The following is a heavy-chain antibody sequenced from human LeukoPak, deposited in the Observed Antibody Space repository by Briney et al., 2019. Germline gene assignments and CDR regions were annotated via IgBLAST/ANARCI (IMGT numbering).Heavy chain of an antibody. J-gene: IGHJ4*02. V-gene: IGHV2-5*02. CDR1: GFSLSTSGVG. D-gene: IGHD4-23*01. CDR2: TYWDDDE. Sequence: SGPTLVRPTQTLTLTCTFSGFSLSTSGVGVGWIRQPPGKALEWLAVTYWDDDERYSPSLKSRLTITKDTPKNQVVLTMTNMDPVDTATYYCAHSCGGGNSAYFDYWGQGTLVTVSS. CDR3: AHSCGGGNSAYFDY.